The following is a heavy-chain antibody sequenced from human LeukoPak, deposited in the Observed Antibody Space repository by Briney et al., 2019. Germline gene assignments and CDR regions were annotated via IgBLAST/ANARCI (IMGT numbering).Heavy chain of an antibody. J-gene: IGHJ4*02. CDR2: ISYDGNHI. D-gene: IGHD3-10*01. Sequence: GGSLRLSCAASGFTFSSYAVHWVRQAPGKGLEWVAVISYDGNHIYYADSVKGRFTISRDNSKNTLYLQMNSLRSEDTAVYYCARDNIAGSGSSDWGQGTLVPVSS. V-gene: IGHV3-30-3*01. CDR3: ARDNIAGSGSSD. CDR1: GFTFSSYA.